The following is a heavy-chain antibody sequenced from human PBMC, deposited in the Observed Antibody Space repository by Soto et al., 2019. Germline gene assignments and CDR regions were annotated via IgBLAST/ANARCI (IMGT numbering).Heavy chain of an antibody. V-gene: IGHV3-7*01. Sequence: EVQLVESGGGLVQPGGSLRLSCAASGFTFSSYWMSWVRQAPGKGLEWVANIKQDGSEKYYVDSVKGRFTISRDNAKNLLYLQMNSLRAEDTAVYYCARNYGDYVWPFWYFDLWGRGTLVTVSS. CDR2: IKQDGSEK. CDR1: GFTFSSYW. D-gene: IGHD4-17*01. CDR3: ARNYGDYVWPFWYFDL. J-gene: IGHJ2*01.